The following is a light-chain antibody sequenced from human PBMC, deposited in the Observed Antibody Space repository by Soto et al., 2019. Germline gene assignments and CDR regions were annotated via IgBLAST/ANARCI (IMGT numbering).Light chain of an antibody. J-gene: IGKJ1*01. CDR1: QSLLHSNGYNY. CDR2: LGS. CDR3: MQALQTPGT. V-gene: IGKV2-28*01. Sequence: IVMTQSPLSLPVTPGEPASISCRSSQSLLHSNGYNYLDWYLQKPGPSPQLLIYLGSNRASGVPDKFSGSGSVTEFTLKISRVEAEYVGVYYCMQALQTPGTFGQGTKVEIK.